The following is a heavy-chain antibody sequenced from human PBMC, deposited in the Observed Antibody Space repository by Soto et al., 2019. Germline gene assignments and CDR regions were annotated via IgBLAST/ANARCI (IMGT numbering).Heavy chain of an antibody. CDR3: VRLVGNSWLDH. CDR1: GDSVSSNSAV. D-gene: IGHD3-9*01. J-gene: IGHJ4*02. Sequence: QVQLQQSGPGLVKPSQTLSLTCAISGDSVSSNSAVWNWIRQSPSRGLEWLGRTYYRSQWHYEYAVFVQNRISNDPDTSKNQFTLQLNSVTPEDTAVYYCVRLVGNSWLDHWGQGTLVTLSS. CDR2: TYYRSQWHY. V-gene: IGHV6-1*01.